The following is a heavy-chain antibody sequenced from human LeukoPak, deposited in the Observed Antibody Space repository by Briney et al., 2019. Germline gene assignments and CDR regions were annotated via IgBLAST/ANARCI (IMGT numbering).Heavy chain of an antibody. D-gene: IGHD2-2*01. CDR2: ISWNSGSI. V-gene: IGHV3-9*01. J-gene: IGHJ6*03. CDR1: GFTFDDYA. CDR3: AREDYCSSTSCPADYYYYYMDV. Sequence: GRSLRLSCAASGFTFDDYAMHWVRHAPGKGLEWVSGISWNSGSIGYADSVKGRFTISRDNAKNSLYLQMNSLRAEDTAVYYCAREDYCSSTSCPADYYYYYMDVWAKGPRSPSP.